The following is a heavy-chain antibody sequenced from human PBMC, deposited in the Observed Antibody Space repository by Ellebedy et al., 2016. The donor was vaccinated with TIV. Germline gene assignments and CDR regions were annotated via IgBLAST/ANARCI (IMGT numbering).Heavy chain of an antibody. CDR2: IHHSGNS. CDR1: GGSINNYY. CDR3: ARALGRYGMDV. Sequence: MPSETLSLTCSVSGGSINNYYWTWIRQPPGQGLEWIGDIHHSGNSHIHPSLKSRVTLSLDTSKNQFSLGLSSVTAADTATYYCARALGRYGMDVWGQGTTVTVSS. V-gene: IGHV4-59*01. J-gene: IGHJ6*02.